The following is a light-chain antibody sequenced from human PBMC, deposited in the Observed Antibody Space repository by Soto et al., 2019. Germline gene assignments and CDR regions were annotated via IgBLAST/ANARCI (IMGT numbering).Light chain of an antibody. Sequence: EIVLTQSPATLSLSPGERATLSCRASQSISSYLAWYQQKPGQTPRLLSYDASNRATGIRARFSGSGSGTDVILSISSLEPEAVAVDSGQQRTNWPVTFGPGNKVDV. CDR3: QQRTNWPVT. CDR2: DAS. V-gene: IGKV3-11*01. CDR1: QSISSY. J-gene: IGKJ3*01.